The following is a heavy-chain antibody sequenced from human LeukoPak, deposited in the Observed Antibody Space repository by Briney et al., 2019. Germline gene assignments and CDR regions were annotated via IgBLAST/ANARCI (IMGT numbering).Heavy chain of an antibody. V-gene: IGHV4-59*01. CDR1: GGSMNNYF. CDR2: IYYSGSA. J-gene: IGHJ4*02. CDR3: ARDRGPYSSSWYVPDY. D-gene: IGHD6-13*01. Sequence: PSETLSLTCTVSGGSMNNYFWTWIRQSPGKGLEWIGYIYYSGSANYNPSLKSRVTMSVDTSKNQFSLNLNSVTAADTAVYYCARDRGPYSSSWYVPDYWGQGTLVTVSS.